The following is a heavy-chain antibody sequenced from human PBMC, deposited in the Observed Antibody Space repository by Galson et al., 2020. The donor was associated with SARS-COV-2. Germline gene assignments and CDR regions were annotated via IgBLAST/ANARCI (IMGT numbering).Heavy chain of an antibody. V-gene: IGHV3-33*01. CDR1: GFTFSSYG. CDR3: ARESPVAGPLDV. Sequence: GGSLRLSCAASGFTFSSYGMHWVRQAPGKGLEWVAVIWYDGSNKYYADSVKGQFTISRDNSKNTLYLQMNSLRAEDTAVYYCARESPVAGPLDVWGQGTTVTVSS. CDR2: IWYDGSNK. J-gene: IGHJ6*02. D-gene: IGHD6-19*01.